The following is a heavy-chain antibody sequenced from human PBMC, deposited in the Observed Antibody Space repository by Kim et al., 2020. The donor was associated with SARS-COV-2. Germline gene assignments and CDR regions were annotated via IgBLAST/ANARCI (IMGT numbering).Heavy chain of an antibody. V-gene: IGHV1-18*01. J-gene: IGHJ5*02. CDR2: ISAYNGNT. D-gene: IGHD3-10*01. CDR3: ARWESITMVRGRFDP. Sequence: ASVKVSCKASGYTFTSYGISWVRQAPGQGLEWMGWISAYNGNTNYAQKLQGRVTMTTDTSTSTAYMELRSLRSDDTAVYYCARWESITMVRGRFDPWGQGTLVTVSS. CDR1: GYTFTSYG.